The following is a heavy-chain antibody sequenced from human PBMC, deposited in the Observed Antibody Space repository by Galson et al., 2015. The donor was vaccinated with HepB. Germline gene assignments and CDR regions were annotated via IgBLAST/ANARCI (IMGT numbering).Heavy chain of an antibody. V-gene: IGHV1-69*13. D-gene: IGHD5-12*01. CDR1: GGTFSSYA. J-gene: IGHJ6*02. CDR3: AGAGYGGYDPLDV. Sequence: SVKVSCKASGGTFSSYAISWVRQAPGQGLEWMGGIIPIFGTANYAQKFQVRVTITADESTSTAYMELSSLRSEDTAVYYCAGAGYGGYDPLDVWGQGTTVTVSS. CDR2: IIPIFGTA.